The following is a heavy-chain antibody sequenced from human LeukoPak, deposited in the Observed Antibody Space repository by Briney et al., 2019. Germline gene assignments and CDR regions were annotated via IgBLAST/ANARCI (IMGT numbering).Heavy chain of an antibody. Sequence: GESLKISCRASGYSFTTYCICWVRQMPGKGLDGMGIIYPGDSDTRYSPSFQGQVTMSADKSINTAYLQWSSLKASDTAMYYCARRQGCSSTSCPPDSWGQGTLVTVSS. V-gene: IGHV5-51*01. CDR1: GYSFTTYC. D-gene: IGHD2-2*01. J-gene: IGHJ4*02. CDR2: IYPGDSDT. CDR3: ARRQGCSSTSCPPDS.